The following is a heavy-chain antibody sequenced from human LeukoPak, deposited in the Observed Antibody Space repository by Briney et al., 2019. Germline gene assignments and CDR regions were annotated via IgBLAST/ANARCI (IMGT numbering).Heavy chain of an antibody. D-gene: IGHD3-16*01. Sequence: GASVKVSCKASGYTFTGYYMNWVRQAPGQGLEWMGWINSDSGFTKYAQKFQGRVTMTRDTSITTVYMDLTRLTSDDTAGYYCARNFVMKGFDPWGQGTLVTVSS. J-gene: IGHJ5*02. CDR2: INSDSGFT. CDR1: GYTFTGYY. V-gene: IGHV1-2*02. CDR3: ARNFVMKGFDP.